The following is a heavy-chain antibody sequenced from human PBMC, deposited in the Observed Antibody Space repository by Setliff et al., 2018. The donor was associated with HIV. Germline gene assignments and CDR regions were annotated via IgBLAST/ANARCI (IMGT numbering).Heavy chain of an antibody. Sequence: ASVKVSCKASGYTFTSYGITWVRQAPGQGLEWMGWISTYNGNTHYAQKLQGRVTMTTDTSTSTTYMELRSLRSDDTAMYYCARKYTGGPLDYWGQGTLVTVSS. V-gene: IGHV1-18*01. D-gene: IGHD6-19*01. CDR1: GYTFTSYG. CDR3: ARKYTGGPLDY. CDR2: ISTYNGNT. J-gene: IGHJ4*02.